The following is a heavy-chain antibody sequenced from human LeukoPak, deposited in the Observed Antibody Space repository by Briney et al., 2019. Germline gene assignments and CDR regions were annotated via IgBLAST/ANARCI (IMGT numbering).Heavy chain of an antibody. CDR1: GYTFTGYY. V-gene: IGHV1-2*02. J-gene: IGHJ4*02. CDR3: ARQPGDYNY. CDR2: INPNSGGT. D-gene: IGHD3-10*01. Sequence: ASVKVSCKASGYTFTGYYIHWVRQAPGQGLEWMGWINPNSGGTNCTQKFQGRVTMTRDTSISTAYMELSRLKSDDTAVYYCARQPGDYNYWGQGTLVTASS.